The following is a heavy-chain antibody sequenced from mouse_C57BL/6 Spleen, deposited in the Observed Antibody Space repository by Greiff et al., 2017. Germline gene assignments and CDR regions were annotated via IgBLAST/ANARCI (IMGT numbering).Heavy chain of an antibody. CDR2: INPNNGGT. CDR3: ARRDWAMDY. Sequence: VQLQQSGPELVKPGASVKISCKASGYTFTDYYMNWVKQSHGKSLEWIGDINPNNGGTSYNQKFKGKATLTVDKSSSTAYMERRSLTSEDSAVYYCARRDWAMDYWGQGTSVTVSS. J-gene: IGHJ4*01. V-gene: IGHV1-26*01. CDR1: GYTFTDYY. D-gene: IGHD3-3*01.